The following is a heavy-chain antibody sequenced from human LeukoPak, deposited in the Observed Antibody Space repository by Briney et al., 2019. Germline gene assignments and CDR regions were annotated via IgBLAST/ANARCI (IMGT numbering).Heavy chain of an antibody. V-gene: IGHV4-59*01. Sequence: PSETPSLTCTVSGGSISSYYWSWIRQPPGKGLGWIGYIYYSGSTNYNPSLKSRVTISVNTSKNQFSLKLSSVTAADTAVYYCARSHSVWTSFDYWGQGTLVTVSS. CDR2: IYYSGST. CDR1: GGSISSYY. J-gene: IGHJ4*02. CDR3: ARSHSVWTSFDY. D-gene: IGHD3/OR15-3a*01.